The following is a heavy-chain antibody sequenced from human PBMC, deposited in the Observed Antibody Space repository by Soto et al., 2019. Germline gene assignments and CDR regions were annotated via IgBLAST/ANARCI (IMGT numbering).Heavy chain of an antibody. V-gene: IGHV3-33*01. D-gene: IGHD5-18*01. CDR1: GVTFSSYG. Sequence: PGGTLRLSCSVSGVTFSSYGMHWIRQAPGKGLEWVAVVCYDGSNKYYADSVKGRCTISRYNSKNTLYLQMNSVTAEDTTVYYCASEWGGWIQLDYNDMDVWGQGTTVTVSS. J-gene: IGHJ6*02. CDR2: VCYDGSNK. CDR3: ASEWGGWIQLDYNDMDV.